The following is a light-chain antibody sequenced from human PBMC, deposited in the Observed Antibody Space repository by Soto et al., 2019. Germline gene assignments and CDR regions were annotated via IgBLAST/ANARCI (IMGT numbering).Light chain of an antibody. V-gene: IGLV2-14*01. Sequence: QSALTQPASVSGSPGQSITISCTGSSSDIGDYKYVSWYKQHPGKAPKLMIYDVSNRPSGVSNRFSGSKSGNTASLTISGLQAEDEADYYCSSYTSTNFVIFGGGTKVTAL. CDR3: SSYTSTNFVI. CDR1: SSDIGDYKY. CDR2: DVS. J-gene: IGLJ2*01.